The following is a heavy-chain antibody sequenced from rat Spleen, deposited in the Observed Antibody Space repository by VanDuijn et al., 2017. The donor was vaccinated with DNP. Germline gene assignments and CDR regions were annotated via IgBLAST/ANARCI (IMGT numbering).Heavy chain of an antibody. CDR1: GFIFSNYW. CDR3: TRINYGGYPSYAMDA. V-gene: IGHV5-31*01. D-gene: IGHD1-11*01. J-gene: IGHJ4*01. CDR2: ISSGGGGT. Sequence: EVQLVESGGGPVQPGRSLKLSCVASGFIFSNYWMTWIRQAPGKGLEWVASISSGGGGTYYPDSVKGRFTISRDNAKNTQYLQMDSLRSEDTATYYCTRINYGGYPSYAMDAWGQGTSVTVSS.